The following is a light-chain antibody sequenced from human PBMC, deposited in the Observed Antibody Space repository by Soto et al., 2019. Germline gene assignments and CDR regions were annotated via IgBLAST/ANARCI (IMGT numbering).Light chain of an antibody. J-gene: IGKJ4*01. CDR3: QQYNSWPLT. V-gene: IGKV3D-15*01. CDR1: QSVSSN. CDR2: DIS. Sequence: ETVMTQSPATLYVYPGERATLSCRASQSVSSNLAWYQQKPGQPPRLLIYDISTRATGIPTRFSGSGSGTEFTLTISSLQSEDFAVYYCQQYNSWPLTFGGGTKVDSK.